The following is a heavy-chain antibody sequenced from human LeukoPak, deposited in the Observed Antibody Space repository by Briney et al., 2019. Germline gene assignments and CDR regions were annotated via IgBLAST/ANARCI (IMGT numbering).Heavy chain of an antibody. Sequence: GASVKVSCKASGYTFTSYGISWVRQAPGQGLEWMGWISAYNGNTNYAQKLQGRVTMTTDTSTSTAYMELRSLRTDETAVYYCARDITYSYGRHNGFDPWGQGTLVTVSS. J-gene: IGHJ5*02. D-gene: IGHD5-18*01. CDR1: GYTFTSYG. CDR3: ARDITYSYGRHNGFDP. V-gene: IGHV1-18*01. CDR2: ISAYNGNT.